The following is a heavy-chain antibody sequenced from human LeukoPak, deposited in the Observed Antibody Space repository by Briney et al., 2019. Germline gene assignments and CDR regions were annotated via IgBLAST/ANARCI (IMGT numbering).Heavy chain of an antibody. CDR1: GGSISSSSYY. J-gene: IGHJ4*02. V-gene: IGHV4-39*01. D-gene: IGHD5-18*01. Sequence: SETLSLTCTVSGGSISSSSYYWGWIRQPPGKGLEWIGRIYYSGSTYYNPSLKSRVTISVDTSKNQFSLKLSSVTAADTAVYYCATSWIQLWSFDYWGQGTLVTVSS. CDR3: ATSWIQLWSFDY. CDR2: IYYSGST.